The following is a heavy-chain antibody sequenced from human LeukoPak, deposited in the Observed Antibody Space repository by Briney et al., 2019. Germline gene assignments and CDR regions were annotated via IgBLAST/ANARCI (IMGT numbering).Heavy chain of an antibody. CDR1: GYSISSGYY. D-gene: IGHD2-21*01. CDR2: IYHSSNT. J-gene: IGHJ3*01. Sequence: SETLSLTCTVSGYSISSGYYWGWIRQPPGQGLEWIGSIYHSSNTYYNPSLKSRVTISVDTSKNQFSLKLNSVTAADTAVYYCAREEAGDPNDYWGQGTMVTVSS. CDR3: AREEAGDPNDY. V-gene: IGHV4-38-2*02.